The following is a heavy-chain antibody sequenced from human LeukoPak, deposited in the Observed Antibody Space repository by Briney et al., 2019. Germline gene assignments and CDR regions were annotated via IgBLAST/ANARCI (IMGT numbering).Heavy chain of an antibody. CDR2: ISGSGAYT. CDR3: AKYFASGSYYKLPH. CDR1: GFTFSSYA. J-gene: IGHJ1*01. Sequence: GGSLRLSCAASGFTFSSYAMSWARQAPGKGLEWVSTISGSGAYTYYADSVKGRFTISRDNSKNTLYLQMNSLRAEDTAVYYCAKYFASGSYYKLPHWGQGTLVTVSS. V-gene: IGHV3-23*01. D-gene: IGHD3-10*01.